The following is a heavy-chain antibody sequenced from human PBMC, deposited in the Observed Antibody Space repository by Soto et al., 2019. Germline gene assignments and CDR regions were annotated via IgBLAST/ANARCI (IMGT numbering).Heavy chain of an antibody. CDR1: GGSFSGYY. D-gene: IGHD3-3*01. CDR2: INHSGST. Sequence: QVQLQQWGAGLLKPSETLSLTCAVYGGSFSGYYWSWIRQPPGKGLEWIGEINHSGSTNYNPSPKSRVTISVDTSKKQFSLKLSSVTAADTAVYYCARGRRGYDFWSGYYTLYYFDYWGQGTLVTVSS. J-gene: IGHJ4*02. CDR3: ARGRRGYDFWSGYYTLYYFDY. V-gene: IGHV4-34*01.